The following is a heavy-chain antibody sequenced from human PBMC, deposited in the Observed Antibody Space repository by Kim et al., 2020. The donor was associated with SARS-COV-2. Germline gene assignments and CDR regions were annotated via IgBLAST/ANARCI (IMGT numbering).Heavy chain of an antibody. CDR3: ARSSGDYYGMDV. V-gene: IGHV1-18*01. J-gene: IGHJ6*02. D-gene: IGHD3-10*01. Sequence: ASVKVSCKASGYTFTSYGISWVRQAPGQGLEWMGWSSAYNGNTNNAQKLQGRVPMTTDTSKSTAYMELRSLRSDDTAVYYCARSSGDYYGMDVWGQGTTVTVSS. CDR2: SSAYNGNT. CDR1: GYTFTSYG.